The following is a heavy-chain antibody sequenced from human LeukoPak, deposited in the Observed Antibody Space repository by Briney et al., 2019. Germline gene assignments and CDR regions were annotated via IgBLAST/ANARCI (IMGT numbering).Heavy chain of an antibody. V-gene: IGHV3-48*02. J-gene: IGHJ4*02. Sequence: GGSLRLSCAASGFTFSFFSMNWVRQAPGKGLEWVSYIDSRSGTIYYADSVKGRFTISRDNAKNSLYMQMNSLRDEDTAVYYCAREVGGYEDFWGQGTLVTVSP. D-gene: IGHD5-12*01. CDR2: IDSRSGTI. CDR1: GFTFSFFS. CDR3: AREVGGYEDF.